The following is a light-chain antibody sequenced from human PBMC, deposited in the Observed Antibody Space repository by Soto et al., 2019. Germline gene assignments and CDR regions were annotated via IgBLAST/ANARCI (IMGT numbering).Light chain of an antibody. Sequence: QSVLTQSPSASASLGASVKVTCTLSSGHSSYTIAWHQQQPEKGPRYLMKVNSDGRHIKGDGIPDRFSGSSSGAERYLTISSLQSEDEADYYCQTWGSGIVVFGGGTKVTVL. CDR1: SGHSSYT. J-gene: IGLJ2*01. V-gene: IGLV4-69*01. CDR2: VNSDGRH. CDR3: QTWGSGIVV.